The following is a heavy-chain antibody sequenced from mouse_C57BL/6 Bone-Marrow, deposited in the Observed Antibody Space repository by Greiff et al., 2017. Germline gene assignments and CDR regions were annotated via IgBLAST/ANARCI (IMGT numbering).Heavy chain of an antibody. V-gene: IGHV1-82*01. J-gene: IGHJ4*01. CDR3: ASDYGSSYLYAMDY. CDR2: IYPGDGDT. D-gene: IGHD1-1*01. Sequence: QVQLQQSGPELVKPGASVKISCKASGYAFSSSWMNWVKQRPGKGLEWIGRIYPGDGDTNYNGKFKGKATLTADKYSSTAYMQLSSLTAEDSAVYCCASDYGSSYLYAMDYWGQGTSVTVSS. CDR1: GYAFSSSW.